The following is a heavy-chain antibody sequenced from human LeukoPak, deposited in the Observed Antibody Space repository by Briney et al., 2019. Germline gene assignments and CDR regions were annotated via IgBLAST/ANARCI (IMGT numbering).Heavy chain of an antibody. V-gene: IGHV3-30*18. CDR3: AKDGTANYYYYGMDV. CDR2: ISYDGSNK. CDR1: GFTFSSYG. J-gene: IGHJ6*02. Sequence: GGSLRLSCAASGFTFSSYGMHWVRQAPGKGLEWVAVISYDGSNKYYADSVKGRFTISRDNSKNTLCLQMNSLRAEDTAVYYCAKDGTANYYYYGMDVWGQGTTVTVSS. D-gene: IGHD1-7*01.